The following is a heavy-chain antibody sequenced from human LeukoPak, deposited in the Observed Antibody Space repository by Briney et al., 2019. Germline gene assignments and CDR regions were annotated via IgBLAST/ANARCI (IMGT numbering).Heavy chain of an antibody. CDR2: ISSSSSYI. J-gene: IGHJ6*02. D-gene: IGHD2-21*02. CDR1: GFTFSSYS. Sequence: GGSLRLSCAASGFTFSSYSMNWVRQAPGKGLEWVSSISSSSSYIYYTDSVKGRFTISRANAKNSLYLQMNSLRAEDTAVYYCASSDLADYYYYGMDVWGQGTTVTVSS. V-gene: IGHV3-21*01. CDR3: ASSDLADYYYYGMDV.